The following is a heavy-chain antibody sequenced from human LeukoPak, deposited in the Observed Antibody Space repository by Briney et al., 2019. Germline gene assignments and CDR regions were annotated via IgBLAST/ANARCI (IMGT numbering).Heavy chain of an antibody. J-gene: IGHJ4*02. CDR1: GGSISSYY. V-gene: IGHV4-59*01. D-gene: IGHD3-3*01. Sequence: PSETLSLTCTVSGGSISSYYWSWIRQPPGKGLEWIGYIYYSGSTNYNPSLKSRVTISVDTSKNQFSLKLSSVTAADTAVYYCARSGRPADFWSGYTYYFDYWGQGTLVTVSS. CDR2: IYYSGST. CDR3: ARSGRPADFWSGYTYYFDY.